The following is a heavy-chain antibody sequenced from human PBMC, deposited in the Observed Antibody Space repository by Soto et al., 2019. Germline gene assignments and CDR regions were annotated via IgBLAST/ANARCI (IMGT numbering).Heavy chain of an antibody. V-gene: IGHV4-59*01. J-gene: IGHJ4*02. CDR1: GGSISSYY. D-gene: IGHD5-12*01. Sequence: PSETLSLTCTVSGGSISSYYWSWIRQPPGKGLEWIGYIYYSGSTNYNPSLKSRVTISVDMSKNQFSLKLSSVTAADTAVYYCARDMSGYDLGFDYWGQGTLVTVSS. CDR2: IYYSGST. CDR3: ARDMSGYDLGFDY.